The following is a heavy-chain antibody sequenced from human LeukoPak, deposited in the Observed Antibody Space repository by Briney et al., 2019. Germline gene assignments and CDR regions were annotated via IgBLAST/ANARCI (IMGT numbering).Heavy chain of an antibody. CDR1: GYSFTSYW. D-gene: IGHD4-17*01. V-gene: IGHV5-51*01. CDR3: ARPNFSGSYYGSFDI. CDR2: IYPGDSNT. J-gene: IGHJ3*02. Sequence: GESLKISCEGSGYSFTSYWIAWVRQMPGKGLEWVGIIYPGDSNTKYSPSFQGQVTISVDKSISTAHLQWRSLKASDTAMYYCARPNFSGSYYGSFDIWGQGTMVTVSS.